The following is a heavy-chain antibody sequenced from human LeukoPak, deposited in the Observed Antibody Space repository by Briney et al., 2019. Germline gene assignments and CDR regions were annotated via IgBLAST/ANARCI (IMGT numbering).Heavy chain of an antibody. Sequence: GGSLRFSCAASGFTFSNYAMSWVRQAPGKGLEWVSGISGSGGNTNHADSVKGRFTISRDNSKNTLYLQMNSLRADDTAVYYCAKWARWDYYYYGMDVWGQGTTVTVSS. D-gene: IGHD5-24*01. CDR2: ISGSGGNT. J-gene: IGHJ6*02. CDR3: AKWARWDYYYYGMDV. V-gene: IGHV3-23*01. CDR1: GFTFSNYA.